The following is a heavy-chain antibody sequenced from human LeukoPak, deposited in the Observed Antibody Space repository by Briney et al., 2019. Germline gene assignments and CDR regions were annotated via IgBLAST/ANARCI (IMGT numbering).Heavy chain of an antibody. V-gene: IGHV3-11*01. Sequence: TGGSLRLSCAASGFTFSTYWMSWVRQAPGKGLEWVPYISSSGSTIYYADSVKGRFTISRDNAKNSLYLQMNSLRAEDTAVYYCAREGLGRGYPYYYYMDVWGKGTTVTVSS. D-gene: IGHD6-13*01. J-gene: IGHJ6*03. CDR3: AREGLGRGYPYYYYMDV. CDR2: ISSSGSTI. CDR1: GFTFSTYW.